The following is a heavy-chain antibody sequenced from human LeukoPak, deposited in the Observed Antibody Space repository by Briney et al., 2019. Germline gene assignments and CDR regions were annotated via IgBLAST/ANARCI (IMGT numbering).Heavy chain of an antibody. D-gene: IGHD6-19*01. J-gene: IGHJ4*02. CDR2: INHSGST. V-gene: IGHV4-34*01. Sequence: GSLRLSCAASGFTFSSYEMNWVRQAPGKGLEWIGEINHSGSTNYNPSLKSRVTISVDTSKNQFSLKLSSVTAADTAVYYCARDRSSGWLAPGYFDYWGQGTLVTVSS. CDR1: GFTFSSYE. CDR3: ARDRSSGWLAPGYFDY.